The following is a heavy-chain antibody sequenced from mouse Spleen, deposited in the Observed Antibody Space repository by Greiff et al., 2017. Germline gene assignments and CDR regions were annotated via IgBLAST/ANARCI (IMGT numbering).Heavy chain of an antibody. CDR3: ARNYEDYAMDY. CDR1: GFTFSSYA. CDR2: ISSGGGNT. D-gene: IGHD1-1*01. J-gene: IGHJ4*01. V-gene: IGHV5-9-3*01. Sequence: EVHLVESGGGLVKLGGSLKLSCAASGFTFSSYAMSWVRQTPEKRLEWVATISSGGGNTYYPDSVKGRFTISRDNAKNTLYLQMSSLKSEDTAMYYCARNYEDYAMDYWGQGTSVTVSS.